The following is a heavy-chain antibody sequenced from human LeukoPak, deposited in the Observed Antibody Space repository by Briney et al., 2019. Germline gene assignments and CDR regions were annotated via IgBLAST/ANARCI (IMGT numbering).Heavy chain of an antibody. CDR1: GGSISSYY. CDR3: ARGVPQWPARVDY. V-gene: IGHV4-59*08. CDR2: IYYSGST. D-gene: IGHD6-19*01. Sequence: SETLSLTCTVSGGSISSYYWSWIRQPPGKGLEWIGFIYYSGSTNYNPSLKSRVTISVDTSKNQISLKLSSVTAADTAVYYCARGVPQWPARVDYWGQGTLVTVSS. J-gene: IGHJ4*02.